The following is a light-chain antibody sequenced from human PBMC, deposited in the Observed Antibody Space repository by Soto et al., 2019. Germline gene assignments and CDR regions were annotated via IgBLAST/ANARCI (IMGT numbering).Light chain of an antibody. V-gene: IGKV3-20*01. CDR2: AAA. CDR1: ETIAKNY. Sequence: DIVLTQFPGTLSLSPGERGTLQCRASETIAKNYLAWYHQKPGRAPRLLIDAAATRAAGIPDRVFGSGSGTIFPLTIDRVEPEDFGVYYCQQYGSSPRTFGQGTKVEV. CDR3: QQYGSSPRT. J-gene: IGKJ1*01.